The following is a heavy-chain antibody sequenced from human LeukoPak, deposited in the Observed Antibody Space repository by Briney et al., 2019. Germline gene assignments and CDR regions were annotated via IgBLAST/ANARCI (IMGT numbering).Heavy chain of an antibody. V-gene: IGHV3-21*01. CDR3: ARDYYDSSGYEGYFDY. J-gene: IGHJ4*02. D-gene: IGHD3-22*01. CDR2: VSGSGVRT. Sequence: NPGGSLRLSCAASGFTFSSYAMTWVRQAPGKGLEWVSTVSGSGVRTYFADSVKGRFTISRDNAKNSLYLQMNSLRAEDTAVYYCARDYYDSSGYEGYFDYWGQGTLVTVSS. CDR1: GFTFSSYA.